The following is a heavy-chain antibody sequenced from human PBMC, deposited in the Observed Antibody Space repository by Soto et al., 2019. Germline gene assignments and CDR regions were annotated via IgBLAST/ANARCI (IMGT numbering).Heavy chain of an antibody. V-gene: IGHV3-72*01. Sequence: GGSLRLSCAASGFTFSDHNMDWVRQAPGKGLEWVGRTRNKANSYTTEYAASVKGRFTISRDDSKKSLYLQMNSLKTEDTAMYYCARLAPDWGQGTLVTVSS. CDR1: GFTFSDHN. CDR2: TRNKANSYTT. J-gene: IGHJ4*02. CDR3: ARLAPD.